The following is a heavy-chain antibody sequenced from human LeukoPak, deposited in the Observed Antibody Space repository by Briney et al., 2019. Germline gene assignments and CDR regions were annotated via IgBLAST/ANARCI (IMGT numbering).Heavy chain of an antibody. CDR2: INHSGST. D-gene: IGHD6-13*01. J-gene: IGHJ5*02. Sequence: KPSETLSLTCAVYGGSFSGYYWSWIRQPPGKGLEWIGEINHSGSTNYNPSLKSRVTISVDTSKNQFSLKLSSVTAADTAVYYCARGQRFSSSCFDPWGQGTLVTVSS. CDR3: ARGQRFSSSCFDP. CDR1: GGSFSGYY. V-gene: IGHV4-34*01.